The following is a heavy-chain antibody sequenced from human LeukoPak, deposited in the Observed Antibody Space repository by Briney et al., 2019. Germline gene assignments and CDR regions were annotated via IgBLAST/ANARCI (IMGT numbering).Heavy chain of an antibody. Sequence: PGGSLRLSCAASEFTFSSYTMNWVRQAPGKGLEWVSSITSSSSYIYYIDSVKGRFTISRDNAKNSLYLQMTSLRAEDMAVYYCARDLLGAHDYWGQGTLVTVSS. CDR3: ARDLLGAHDY. J-gene: IGHJ4*02. V-gene: IGHV3-21*01. CDR2: ITSSSSYI. D-gene: IGHD1-26*01. CDR1: EFTFSSYT.